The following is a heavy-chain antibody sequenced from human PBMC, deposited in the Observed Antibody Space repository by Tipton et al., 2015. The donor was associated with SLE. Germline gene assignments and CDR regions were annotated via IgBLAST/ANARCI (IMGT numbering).Heavy chain of an antibody. CDR1: GGSISSGGYY. CDR2: IHYSGTT. CDR3: ATTGEQMSTIYDSFDI. Sequence: TLSLTCTVSGGSISSGGYYWSWIRQHPGKGLEWIGYIHYSGTTYYNPSLKSRLIMSVDTSKNQFSLKLSSVTAADTAVYYCATTGEQMSTIYDSFDIWGRGTKVTVSS. J-gene: IGHJ3*02. V-gene: IGHV4-31*03. D-gene: IGHD5-24*01.